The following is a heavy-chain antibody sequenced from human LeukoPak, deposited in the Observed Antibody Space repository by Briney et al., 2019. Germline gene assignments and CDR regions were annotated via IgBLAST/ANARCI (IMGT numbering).Heavy chain of an antibody. D-gene: IGHD3-3*01. J-gene: IGHJ4*02. CDR2: ISYDGSNK. V-gene: IGHV3-30*18. Sequence: GRSLRLSCAASGFTFSSYGMHWVRQAPGKGLEWVAVISYDGSNKYYADSVKGRFTISRDNSKNTLYLQMNSLRAEDTAVYYCAKDLVLYDFWSGFDYWGQGTLVTVSS. CDR3: AKDLVLYDFWSGFDY. CDR1: GFTFSSYG.